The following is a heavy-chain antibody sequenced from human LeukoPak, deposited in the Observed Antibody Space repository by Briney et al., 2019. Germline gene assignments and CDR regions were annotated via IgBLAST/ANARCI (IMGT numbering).Heavy chain of an antibody. CDR1: GGSISTSNSY. CDR3: ARLKRITIFGVVTYYFDY. Sequence: PSETLSLTCAVSGGSISTSNSYWGWIRRPPGKGLEWIGYIYYSGSTYYNPSLKSRVTISVDTSKNQFSLKLSSVTAADTAVYYCARLKRITIFGVVTYYFDYWGQGTLVTVSS. V-gene: IGHV4-39*07. J-gene: IGHJ4*02. CDR2: IYYSGST. D-gene: IGHD3-3*01.